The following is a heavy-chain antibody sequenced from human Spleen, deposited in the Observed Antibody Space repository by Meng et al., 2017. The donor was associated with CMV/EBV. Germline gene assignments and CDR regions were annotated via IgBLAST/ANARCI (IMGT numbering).Heavy chain of an antibody. CDR2: INPNSGGT. V-gene: IGHV1-2*02. J-gene: IGHJ4*02. CDR1: GYTFTGHY. Sequence: ASVKVSCKASGYTFTGHYLHWVRQAPGQGLEWMGWINPNSGGTNLAQNFQDRVTMTRDTSITTVYMELSRLRSDDTAVYYCARDFGFCGSAKCYPTTASGFDYWGQGTLVTVSS. CDR3: ARDFGFCGSAKCYPTTASGFDY. D-gene: IGHD2-2*01.